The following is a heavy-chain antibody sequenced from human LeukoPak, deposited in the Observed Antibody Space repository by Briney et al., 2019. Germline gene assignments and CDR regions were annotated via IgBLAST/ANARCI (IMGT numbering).Heavy chain of an antibody. CDR3: AKDRVPELLWFGDSGFDY. Sequence: GGSLRLSCAASGFTVSSNYMTWVRQAPGKGLEWVSVIYKNAITYYADTVKGRFTISRDNSKNTLYLQMNSLRAEDTAVYYCAKDRVPELLWFGDSGFDYWGQGTLVTVSS. J-gene: IGHJ4*02. CDR1: GFTVSSNY. V-gene: IGHV3-53*01. CDR2: IYKNAIT. D-gene: IGHD3-10*01.